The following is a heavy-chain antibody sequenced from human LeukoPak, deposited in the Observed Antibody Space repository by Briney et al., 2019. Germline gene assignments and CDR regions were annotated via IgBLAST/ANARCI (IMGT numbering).Heavy chain of an antibody. D-gene: IGHD3-3*02. CDR3: GASDSGSIFGVVISF. CDR1: GYSISSGHY. CDR2: LSDGGTP. V-gene: IGHV4-38-2*01. Sequence: SETLSLTXDVSGYSISSGHYWGWIRQPPGKGLEWIGSLSDGGTPDYNPSLKSRVSMSIDTSKNQFSLRLRSLTAADTAIYYCGASDSGSIFGVVISFWGQGTLVTVSS. J-gene: IGHJ4*02.